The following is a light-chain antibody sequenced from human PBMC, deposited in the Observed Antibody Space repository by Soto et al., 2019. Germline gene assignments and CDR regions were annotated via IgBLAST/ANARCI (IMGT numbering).Light chain of an antibody. CDR2: GAS. CDR3: LQYGGLPRT. Sequence: EIVLTQCPGTLSLSPGERATLSCRCTQSVSSNYLAWYQQKSGQAPRLLTYGASSRATGIPDRFSGGGSGTDFTLTITRLEPEDFEVYFCLQYGGLPRTFGQGTKVDIK. CDR1: QSVSSNY. J-gene: IGKJ1*01. V-gene: IGKV3-20*01.